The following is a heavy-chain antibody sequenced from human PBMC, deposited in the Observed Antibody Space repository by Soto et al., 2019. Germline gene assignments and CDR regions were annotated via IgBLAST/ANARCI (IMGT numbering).Heavy chain of an antibody. CDR2: ISHDGSNK. J-gene: IGHJ6*02. V-gene: IGHV3-30*18. CDR1: GFTFSSYG. Sequence: QVQLVESGGGVVQPGRSLRLSCAASGFTFSSYGMHWVRQAPGKGLEWVAVISHDGSNKYLADSVKGRFTISRDNSQNPLYLQMSSLGAEDTAVYYCAKRLLAVAGYLHGMDVWGQGTTVTVSS. CDR3: AKRLLAVAGYLHGMDV. D-gene: IGHD6-19*01.